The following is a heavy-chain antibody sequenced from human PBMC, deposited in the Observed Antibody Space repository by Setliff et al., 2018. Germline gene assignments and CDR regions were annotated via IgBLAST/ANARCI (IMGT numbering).Heavy chain of an antibody. CDR1: GFTFSSYG. Sequence: GESLKISCAASGFTFSSYGTHWVRQAPGKGLEWVAVIWYDGSNKYYADSVKGRFTISRDNSKNTLYLQMNSLRAEDTAVYYCAKPSSGWYPSTYYFDYWGQGTRVTVSS. V-gene: IGHV3-33*06. J-gene: IGHJ4*02. CDR2: IWYDGSNK. CDR3: AKPSSGWYPSTYYFDY. D-gene: IGHD6-19*01.